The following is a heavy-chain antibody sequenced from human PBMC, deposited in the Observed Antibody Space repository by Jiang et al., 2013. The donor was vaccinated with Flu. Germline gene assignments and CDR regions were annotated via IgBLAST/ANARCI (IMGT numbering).Heavy chain of an antibody. J-gene: IGHJ4*02. CDR2: ISHTGTT. V-gene: IGHV4-4*02. CDR3: ARHGYYSLDY. CDR1: IDSTSSDHW. D-gene: IGHD5-18*01. Sequence: GSGLVKPSGTLSLTCTVSIDSTSSDHWWSWVRQAPGKGLEWIGEISHTGTTTYNPSLSSRVAMSIDRSKSHISLKLTSVTAADTAVYYCARHGYYSLDYWGPGDP.